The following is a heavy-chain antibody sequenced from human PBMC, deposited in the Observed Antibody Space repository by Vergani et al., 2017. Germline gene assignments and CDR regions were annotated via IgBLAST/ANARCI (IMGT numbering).Heavy chain of an antibody. J-gene: IGHJ4*02. CDR2: ISYDGSNK. Sequence: QVQLVESGGGVVQPGRSLRLSCAASGFTFSSYAMHWVRQAPGKGLEWVAVISYDGSNKYYADSVKGRFTISRDNSKNTLYLQMNSLRAEDTAVYYCTTDRGSSGRDASYAFDYWGQGTLVTVSS. CDR3: TTDRGSSGRDASYAFDY. CDR1: GFTFSSYA. V-gene: IGHV3-30*01. D-gene: IGHD3-22*01.